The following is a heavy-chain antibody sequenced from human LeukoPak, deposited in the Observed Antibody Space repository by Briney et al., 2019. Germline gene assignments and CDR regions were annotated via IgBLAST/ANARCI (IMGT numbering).Heavy chain of an antibody. Sequence: GGSLRLSCAASGFTFSSYAMSWVRQAPGKGLEWVSAISGSGGSTYYADSVKGRFTISRDNSKNTLYLQMNSLRAEDTAVYYCAKTWTNYYDSSGYPLDYWGQGTLVTVSS. D-gene: IGHD3-22*01. CDR3: AKTWTNYYDSSGYPLDY. CDR2: ISGSGGST. CDR1: GFTFSSYA. J-gene: IGHJ4*02. V-gene: IGHV3-23*01.